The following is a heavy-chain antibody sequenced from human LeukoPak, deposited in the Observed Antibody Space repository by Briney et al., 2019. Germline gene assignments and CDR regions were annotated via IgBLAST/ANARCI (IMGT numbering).Heavy chain of an antibody. V-gene: IGHV1-46*01. Sequence: ASVKVSCKASGYTFTSYYMHWVRQAPGQGLEWMGIINPSGGSTSYTQKFQGRVTMTRDMSTSTVYMELSSLRSEDTAVYYCARGYSGYEFDYWGQGTLVTVSS. CDR3: ARGYSGYEFDY. J-gene: IGHJ4*02. D-gene: IGHD5-12*01. CDR1: GYTFTSYY. CDR2: INPSGGST.